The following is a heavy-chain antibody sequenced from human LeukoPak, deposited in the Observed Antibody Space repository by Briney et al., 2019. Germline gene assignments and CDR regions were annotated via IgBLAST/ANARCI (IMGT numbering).Heavy chain of an antibody. CDR1: GFTFSDYY. CDR3: AELGITMIGGV. CDR2: ISSGGSAV. Sequence: GGSLRLSCAASGFTFSDYYMSWIRQAPGKGLEWVSYISSGGSAVYYADSVKGRFTISRDDTKNSLYLQMNSLRAEDTAVYYCAELGITMIGGVWGKGTTVTISS. D-gene: IGHD3-10*02. V-gene: IGHV3-11*04. J-gene: IGHJ6*04.